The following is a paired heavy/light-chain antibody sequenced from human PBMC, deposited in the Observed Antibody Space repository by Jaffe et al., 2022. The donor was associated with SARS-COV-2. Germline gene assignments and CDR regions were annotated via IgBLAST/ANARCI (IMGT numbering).Light chain of an antibody. CDR3: QQSYRTPCT. V-gene: IGKV1-39*01. CDR1: QIISSF. CDR2: AAS. J-gene: IGKJ2*01. Sequence: DIQMTQSPSSLSASVGDRVTITCRASQIISSFLNWYQQKPGKAPKLLIYAASSLQSGVPSRFSGSGSGTDFTLTISSLQPEDFATYYCQQSYRTPCTFGQGTKLEI.
Heavy chain of an antibody. D-gene: IGHD2-21*02. V-gene: IGHV4-59*01. Sequence: QVQLQESGPGLVKPSEALSLICTFSGGSISSYSWTWIRQPPGKGLEWIGYIYNNGSTDYHPSLKSRVTISVDTSKNQLSLNLNYVSAADTAVYYCARAPGRLLRWFDPWGQGILVSVSS. CDR3: ARAPGRLLRWFDP. CDR1: GGSISSYS. CDR2: IYNNGST. J-gene: IGHJ5*02.